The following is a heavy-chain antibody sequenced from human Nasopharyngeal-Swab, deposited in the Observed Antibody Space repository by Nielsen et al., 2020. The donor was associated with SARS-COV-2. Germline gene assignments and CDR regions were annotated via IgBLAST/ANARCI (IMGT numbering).Heavy chain of an antibody. D-gene: IGHD1-26*01. J-gene: IGHJ4*02. V-gene: IGHV3-30-3*01. CDR3: ARGYSGSYYSPFDY. Sequence: GGSLRLSCAASGFTFSSYAMHWVRQAPGKGLEWVAVISYDGSNKYYADSVKGRFTISRDNSKNTPYLQMNSLRAEDTAVYYCARGYSGSYYSPFDYWGQGTLVTVSS. CDR2: ISYDGSNK. CDR1: GFTFSSYA.